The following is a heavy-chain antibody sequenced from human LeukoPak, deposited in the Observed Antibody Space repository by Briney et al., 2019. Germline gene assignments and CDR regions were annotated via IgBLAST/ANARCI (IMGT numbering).Heavy chain of an antibody. CDR2: INPNSGGT. J-gene: IGHJ6*02. CDR3: AREYYDILTGYYYYGMDV. CDR1: GYTFTSYG. Sequence: GASVKVSCKASGYTFTSYGISWVRQAPGQGLEWMGWINPNSGGTNYAQKFQGRVTMTRDTSISTAYMELSRLRSDDTAVYYCAREYYDILTGYYYYGMDVWGQGTTVTVSS. D-gene: IGHD3-9*01. V-gene: IGHV1-2*02.